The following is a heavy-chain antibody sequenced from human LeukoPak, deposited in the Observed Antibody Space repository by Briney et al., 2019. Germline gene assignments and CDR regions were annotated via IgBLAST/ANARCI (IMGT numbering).Heavy chain of an antibody. Sequence: SQTLPLTCAISGDSVSSNSAAWNWIRQSPSRGLEWLGRTYYRSKWYNDYAVSVKSRITINPDTSRNHFSLQLNSVTPEDTAVYYCAREIVSVAGRYFQHWGQGTLVTVSS. CDR2: TYYRSKWYN. CDR1: GDSVSSNSAA. V-gene: IGHV6-1*01. J-gene: IGHJ1*01. CDR3: AREIVSVAGRYFQH. D-gene: IGHD6-19*01.